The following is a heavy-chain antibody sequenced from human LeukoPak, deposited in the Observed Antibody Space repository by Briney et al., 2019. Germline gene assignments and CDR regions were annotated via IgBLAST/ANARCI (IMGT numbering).Heavy chain of an antibody. CDR3: ARDILTGDYYYYYMDI. Sequence: SETLSLTCAVYGGSFSGYYWSWIRQPPGKGLEWIGEINHSGSTNYNPSLKSRVTISVDTSKNQFSLKLSSVTAADTAVYYCARDILTGDYYYYYMDIWGKGTTVTVSS. V-gene: IGHV4-34*01. CDR2: INHSGST. CDR1: GGSFSGYY. J-gene: IGHJ6*03. D-gene: IGHD7-27*01.